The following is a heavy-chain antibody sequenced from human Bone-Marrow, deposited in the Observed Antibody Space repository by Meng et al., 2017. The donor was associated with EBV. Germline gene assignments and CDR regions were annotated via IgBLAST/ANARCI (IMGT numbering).Heavy chain of an antibody. CDR1: GYTFTTYD. CDR2: MNPNSGNT. Sequence: QVERVQSGAEVKEPGASVKVSCKASGYTFTTYDINWVRQATGQGLEWMGWMNPNSGNTGYAQKFQGRVTMTRNTSLSIAYMELSSLRSEDTAVYYCASESGRGYTPDYWGRGTLVTVSS. CDR3: ASESGRGYTPDY. D-gene: IGHD3-10*01. J-gene: IGHJ4*02. V-gene: IGHV1-8*01.